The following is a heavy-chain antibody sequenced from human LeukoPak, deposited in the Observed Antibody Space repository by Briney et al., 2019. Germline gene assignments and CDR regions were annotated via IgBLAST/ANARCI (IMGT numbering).Heavy chain of an antibody. V-gene: IGHV3-74*01. Sequence: PGGSLRLSCAASGFTFSSYWMHWVRQAPGKGLVWVSRINSDGSSTSYADSVKGRFTISRDNAKNTLYLQMNSLRAEDTAVYYCARDPGLYYDILTGPDYGGQGTLVTVSS. CDR2: INSDGSST. J-gene: IGHJ4*02. CDR1: GFTFSSYW. CDR3: ARDPGLYYDILTGPDY. D-gene: IGHD3-9*01.